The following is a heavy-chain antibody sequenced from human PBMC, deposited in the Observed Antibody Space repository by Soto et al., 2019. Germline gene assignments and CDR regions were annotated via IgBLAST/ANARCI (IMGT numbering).Heavy chain of an antibody. Sequence: QVQLVQSGAEVKKPGSSVKVSCKASGGTFSSYAISWVRQAPGQGLEWMGGIIPIFGTANYAQKFQGRVTFTADESTSTAYMELSSLRSEDTAVYYCARDITMVRGVMHPYYYYGMDVWGQGTTVTVSS. CDR1: GGTFSSYA. J-gene: IGHJ6*02. V-gene: IGHV1-69*01. CDR3: ARDITMVRGVMHPYYYYGMDV. CDR2: IIPIFGTA. D-gene: IGHD3-10*01.